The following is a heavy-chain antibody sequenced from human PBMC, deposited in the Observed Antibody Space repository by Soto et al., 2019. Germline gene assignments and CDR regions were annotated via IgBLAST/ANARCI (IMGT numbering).Heavy chain of an antibody. D-gene: IGHD1-1*01. CDR1: GYSFATQW. V-gene: IGHV5-51*01. Sequence: PGESLKISCKGSGYSFATQWIGWVRQMPGKGLEWMGIIYPGDSDTRYSPSFQGQVTISADKSISTAYLQWSSLKASDTAMYYCTRQARANVRWFDPWGQGTLVTVSS. J-gene: IGHJ5*02. CDR3: TRQARANVRWFDP. CDR2: IYPGDSDT.